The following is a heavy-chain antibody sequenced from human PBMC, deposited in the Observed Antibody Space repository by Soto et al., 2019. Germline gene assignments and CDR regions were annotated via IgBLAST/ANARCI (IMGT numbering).Heavy chain of an antibody. J-gene: IGHJ3*01. CDR2: IDYNGKP. V-gene: IGHV4-31*03. D-gene: IGHD1-1*01. CDR1: GGSITRGGYY. Sequence: QVQLTESGTRLLKPSETLSLTCTDSGGSITRGGYYWSWIRQRPVQGPEWLGHIDYNGKPYSNPPLKSRVTISIDTSRSQFSLKLTSLTAADTAVYYCAMEAPTASDAVDVWGQGTMVTIS. CDR3: AMEAPTASDAVDV.